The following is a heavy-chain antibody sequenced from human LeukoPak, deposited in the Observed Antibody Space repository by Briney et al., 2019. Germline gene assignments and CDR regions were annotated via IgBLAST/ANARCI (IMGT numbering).Heavy chain of an antibody. CDR3: ARLYVSRGHFDF. V-gene: IGHV5-51*01. CDR1: GYSFTSYW. CDR2: IYPGDSDT. D-gene: IGHD3-22*01. Sequence: GESLKISCKGSGYSFTSYWIGWVRQMPGKGLEWMGIIYPGDSDTRYSPSFQGQVTISADKSISYACLEWGRRKGLCTAMYYCARLYVSRGHFDFWGQVALVTV. J-gene: IGHJ4*02.